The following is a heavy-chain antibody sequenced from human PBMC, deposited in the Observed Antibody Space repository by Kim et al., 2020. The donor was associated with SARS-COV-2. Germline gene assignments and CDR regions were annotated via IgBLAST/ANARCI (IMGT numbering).Heavy chain of an antibody. D-gene: IGHD3-10*01. Sequence: ASVKVSCKASGYTFTSYDINWVRQATGQGLEWMGWMNPNSGNTGYAQKFQGRVTMTRNTSISTAYMELSSLRSEDTAVYYCARCPYRRYSGSGSYSYYYYGMDVWGQGTTVTVSS. CDR3: ARCPYRRYSGSGSYSYYYYGMDV. CDR2: MNPNSGNT. V-gene: IGHV1-8*01. CDR1: GYTFTSYD. J-gene: IGHJ6*02.